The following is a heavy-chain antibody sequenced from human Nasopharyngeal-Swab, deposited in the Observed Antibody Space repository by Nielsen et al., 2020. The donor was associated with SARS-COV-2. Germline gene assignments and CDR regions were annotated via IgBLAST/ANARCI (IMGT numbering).Heavy chain of an antibody. CDR2: IKQDGSEK. CDR1: GFTFSSYW. J-gene: IGHJ5*02. Sequence: GESLKISCAASGFTFSSYWMSWVRQAPGKGLEWVANIKQDGSEKYYVDSVKGRFTISRDNAKNSLYLQMNSLRAEDTAVYYCARDRKSSGWYDDWGQGTLVTVSS. CDR3: ARDRKSSGWYDD. D-gene: IGHD6-19*01. V-gene: IGHV3-7*01.